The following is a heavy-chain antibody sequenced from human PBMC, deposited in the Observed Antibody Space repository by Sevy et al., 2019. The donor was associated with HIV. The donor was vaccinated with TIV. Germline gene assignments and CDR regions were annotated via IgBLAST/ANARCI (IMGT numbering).Heavy chain of an antibody. CDR1: GGSISSYY. CDR3: AREAAMGQAEFDY. CDR2: IYYSGST. Sequence: SETLSLTCTVSGGSISSYYWSWIRQPPGKGLEWIGYIYYSGSTNYNPSLKSRVTISVDTSKNQFSLKLSSVTAADTAVSYCAREAAMGQAEFDYWGQGTLVTVSS. V-gene: IGHV4-59*01. J-gene: IGHJ4*02. D-gene: IGHD2-2*01.